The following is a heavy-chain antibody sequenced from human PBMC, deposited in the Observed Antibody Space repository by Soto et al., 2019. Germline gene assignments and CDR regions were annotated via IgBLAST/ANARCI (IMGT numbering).Heavy chain of an antibody. V-gene: IGHV4-59*08. J-gene: IGHJ4*02. CDR1: GTSVRGYY. D-gene: IGHD3-10*01. CDR3: ARQMVRGVSPGLVDY. Sequence: NPSETLSLTCTVSGTSVRGYYWTWIRQPTGKGLEWIVYIYYTGTTKYNPSLKSRVTISVDTSKNQFSLRLSSVTAADTAVYYCARQMVRGVSPGLVDYWGQGTLVTVSS. CDR2: IYYTGTT.